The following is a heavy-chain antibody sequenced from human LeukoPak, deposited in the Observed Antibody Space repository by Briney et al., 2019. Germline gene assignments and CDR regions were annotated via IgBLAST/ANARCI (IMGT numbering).Heavy chain of an antibody. CDR1: GFTFSSYS. CDR3: ARVYRSPYSSSSGYDY. J-gene: IGHJ4*02. Sequence: GGSLRLSCAASGFTFSSYSMNCVRQAPGKGLEWVSSISSSSSYIYYADSVKGRFTISRDNAKNSLYLQMNSLRAEDTAVYYCARVYRSPYSSSSGYDYWGQGTLVTVSS. CDR2: ISSSSSYI. V-gene: IGHV3-21*01. D-gene: IGHD6-6*01.